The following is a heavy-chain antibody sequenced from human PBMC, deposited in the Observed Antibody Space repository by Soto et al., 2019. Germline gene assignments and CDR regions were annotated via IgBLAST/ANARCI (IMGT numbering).Heavy chain of an antibody. CDR3: AKNRGHEPPYYSDS. CDR1: GFTFSNYA. J-gene: IGHJ4*02. CDR2: IYGGGDGT. V-gene: IGHV3-23*01. Sequence: GGSLRLSCAASGFTFSNYAVNWVRQAPGKGLEWVSTIYGGGDGTHYADSVKGRFTISRDNSKNTLYLQMNNLRAEDTAVYYCAKNRGHEPPYYSDSWGQGTLVTVSS.